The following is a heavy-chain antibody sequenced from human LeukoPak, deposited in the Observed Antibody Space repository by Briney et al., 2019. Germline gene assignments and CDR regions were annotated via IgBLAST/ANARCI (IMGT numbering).Heavy chain of an antibody. Sequence: PSETLSLTCTVSGGSISSSYYYWGWIRQPPGKGLEWIGSIYYSGSTYYNPSLKSRVTISVDTSKNQFSLKLSSVTAADTAVYYCARRGVYDSSGYYYPWGQGTLVTVSS. D-gene: IGHD3-22*01. V-gene: IGHV4-39*07. J-gene: IGHJ5*02. CDR3: ARRGVYDSSGYYYP. CDR2: IYYSGST. CDR1: GGSISSSYYY.